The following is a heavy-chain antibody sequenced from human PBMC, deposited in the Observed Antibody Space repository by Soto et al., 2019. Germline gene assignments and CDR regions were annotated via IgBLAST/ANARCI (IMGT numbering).Heavy chain of an antibody. CDR2: ISAYNGNT. D-gene: IGHD2-15*01. J-gene: IGHJ6*02. CDR1: GYTFTSYG. CDR3: ARDGPGSSGDGGFYYYYGMDV. V-gene: IGHV1-18*01. Sequence: ASVKVSCKASGYTFTSYGISWVRQAPGQGLEWMGWISAYNGNTNYAQKLQGRVTMTTDTSTSTAYMELRSLRSDDTAVYYCARDGPGSSGDGGFYYYYGMDVWGQGTTVTVSS.